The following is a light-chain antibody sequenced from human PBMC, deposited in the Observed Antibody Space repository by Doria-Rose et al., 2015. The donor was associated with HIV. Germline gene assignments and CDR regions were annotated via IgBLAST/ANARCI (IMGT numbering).Light chain of an antibody. CDR3: HQYGTSWT. V-gene: IGKV3-20*01. CDR2: DGS. Sequence: TQSPGTLSLFPGERATLSCRASQSFSSTYLAWYQQKLGQAPSLLIYDGSTRATGIPDRFSASGSGTDFTLTINRLEPEDFAPYYCHQYGTSWTFGQGTKVEI. CDR1: QSFSSTY. J-gene: IGKJ1*01.